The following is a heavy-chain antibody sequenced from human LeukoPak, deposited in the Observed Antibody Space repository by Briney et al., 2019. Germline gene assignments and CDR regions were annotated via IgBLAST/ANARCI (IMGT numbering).Heavy chain of an antibody. Sequence: GRSLRLSCAASGFTFSSYAMHWARQAPGKGLEWVAVISYDGSNKYYADSVKGRFTISRDNSKNTLYLQMNGLRAEDTAVYYCARSEYQRLFYFDYWGQGTLVTVSS. CDR1: GFTFSSYA. CDR2: ISYDGSNK. D-gene: IGHD2-2*01. J-gene: IGHJ4*02. CDR3: ARSEYQRLFYFDY. V-gene: IGHV3-30*04.